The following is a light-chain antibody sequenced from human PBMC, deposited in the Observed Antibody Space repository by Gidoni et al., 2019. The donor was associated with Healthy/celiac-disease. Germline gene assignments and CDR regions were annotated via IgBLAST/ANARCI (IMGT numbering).Light chain of an antibody. J-gene: IGKJ1*01. Sequence: DIQMTQSPSSLSASVGDRVTITCQASQDISNYLNWYQQKPGKAPKLLIYDASNLETGVPSRFSVSGSGTDFTFTISSLQPEDIATYYCQQYDNLPWTFGQGTKVEI. CDR2: DAS. CDR1: QDISNY. CDR3: QQYDNLPWT. V-gene: IGKV1-33*01.